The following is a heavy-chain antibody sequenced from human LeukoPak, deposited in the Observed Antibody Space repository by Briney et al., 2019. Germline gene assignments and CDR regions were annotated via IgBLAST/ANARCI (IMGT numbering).Heavy chain of an antibody. D-gene: IGHD6-6*01. CDR2: IIPIFGTA. V-gene: IGHV1-69*06. CDR3: ASSSSSRIPYYYYYYMDV. CDR1: GYTFTSYG. J-gene: IGHJ6*03. Sequence: SVKVSCTASGYTFTSYGISWVRQAPGQGLEWMGGIIPIFGTANYAQKFQGRVTITADKSTSTAYMELSSLRSEDTAVYYCASSSSSRIPYYYYYYMDVWGKGTTVTVSS.